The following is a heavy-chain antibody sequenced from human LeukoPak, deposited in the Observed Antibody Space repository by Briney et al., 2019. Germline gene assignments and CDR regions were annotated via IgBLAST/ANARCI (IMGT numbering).Heavy chain of an antibody. D-gene: IGHD1-26*01. Sequence: ASVKVSCKASGGTFSSYAISWVRQAPGQGLEWMGRIIPILGIANYAQKFQGRVTITADKSTSTAYMELSSLRSEDTAMYYCARDEHPSAGGRWGQGTLVTVSS. CDR1: GGTFSSYA. J-gene: IGHJ4*02. V-gene: IGHV1-69*04. CDR3: ARDEHPSAGGR. CDR2: IIPILGIA.